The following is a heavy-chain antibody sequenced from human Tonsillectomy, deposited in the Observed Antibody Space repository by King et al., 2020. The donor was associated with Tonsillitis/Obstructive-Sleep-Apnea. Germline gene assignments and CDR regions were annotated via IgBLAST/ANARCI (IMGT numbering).Heavy chain of an antibody. CDR3: ARHWGHFSSTSCYTFFDY. J-gene: IGHJ4*02. Sequence: VQLQESGPGLVKPSETLSLTCTVSGGSISSYYWSWIRQPPGKGLEWIGYIYYSGSTNYNPSLKSRVTISVDTSKNQFSLKLSSVTAADTAVYYCARHWGHFSSTSCYTFFDYWGQGTLVTVSS. V-gene: IGHV4-59*08. CDR1: GGSISSYY. D-gene: IGHD2-2*02. CDR2: IYYSGST.